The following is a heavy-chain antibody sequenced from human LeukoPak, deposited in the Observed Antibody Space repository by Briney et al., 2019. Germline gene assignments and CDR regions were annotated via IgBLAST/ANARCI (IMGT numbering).Heavy chain of an antibody. CDR1: GFTFSNAW. J-gene: IGHJ4*02. D-gene: IGHD6-19*01. CDR2: IKSKTDRVTT. Sequence: GGALRLSCAASGFTFSNAWMSWVRQAPGKGLEWGCRIKSKTDRVTTEYAAPVKGRFTISRDESKNTLYLQLNSLKTEDTAVYYCTTDPQWLVEFDYWGQGTLVTVSS. CDR3: TTDPQWLVEFDY. V-gene: IGHV3-15*01.